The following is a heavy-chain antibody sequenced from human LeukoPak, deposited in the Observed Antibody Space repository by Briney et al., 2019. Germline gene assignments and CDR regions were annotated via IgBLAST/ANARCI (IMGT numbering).Heavy chain of an antibody. D-gene: IGHD4-17*01. Sequence: SETLSLTCTVSGGSINSYYWSWIRQPPGKGLEWIGYIYYSGSTNYNPSLKSRVTISVDTSKNQFSLKLSSVTAADTAVYYCARDTTVSYYFDYWGQGTLVTVSS. J-gene: IGHJ4*02. CDR2: IYYSGST. V-gene: IGHV4-59*12. CDR1: GGSINSYY. CDR3: ARDTTVSYYFDY.